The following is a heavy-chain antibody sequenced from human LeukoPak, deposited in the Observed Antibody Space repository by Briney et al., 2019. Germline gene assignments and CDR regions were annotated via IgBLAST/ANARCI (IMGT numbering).Heavy chain of an antibody. CDR2: IIPILGIA. D-gene: IGHD5-18*01. V-gene: IGHV1-69*04. J-gene: IGHJ3*02. CDR1: GYTFTSYG. Sequence: SVKVSCKASGYTFTSYGISWVRQAPGQGLEWMGRIIPILGIANYAQKFQGRVTITADKSTSTAYMELSSLRSEDTAVYYCAREGGWLDAFDIWGQGTMVTVSS. CDR3: AREGGWLDAFDI.